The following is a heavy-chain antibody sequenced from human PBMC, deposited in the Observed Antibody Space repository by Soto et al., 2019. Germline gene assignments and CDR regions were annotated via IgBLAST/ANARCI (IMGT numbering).Heavy chain of an antibody. J-gene: IGHJ6*03. V-gene: IGHV1-8*01. CDR2: MNPNSGNT. CDR1: GYTFTIYY. Sequence: ASVKVSCKASGYTFTIYYINWVRQATGQGLEWMGWMNPNSGNTGYAQKFQGRVTMTRNTSISTAYMELSSLRSEDTAVYYCARGIAARPYYYYYYMDVWGKGTTVTVSS. D-gene: IGHD6-6*01. CDR3: ARGIAARPYYYYYYMDV.